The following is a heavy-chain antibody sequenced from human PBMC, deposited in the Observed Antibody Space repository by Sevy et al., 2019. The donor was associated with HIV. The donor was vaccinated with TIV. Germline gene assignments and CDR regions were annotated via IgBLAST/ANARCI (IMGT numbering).Heavy chain of an antibody. J-gene: IGHJ6*02. CDR3: ARERVDFWSGPVDYDFGMDV. V-gene: IGHV3-74*01. D-gene: IGHD3-3*01. Sequence: GGSLRLSCAAPGFTFSSYWMHWVRQAPGKGLVWVSRINNDGSSTNYADSVKGRFTISRDNAKNTLYLQMNSLRAEDTAVYYCARERVDFWSGPVDYDFGMDVWGQGTTVTVSS. CDR1: GFTFSSYW. CDR2: INNDGSST.